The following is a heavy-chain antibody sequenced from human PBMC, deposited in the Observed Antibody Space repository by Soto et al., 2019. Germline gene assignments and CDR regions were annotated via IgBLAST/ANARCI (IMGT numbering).Heavy chain of an antibody. CDR2: IYPGDSDT. CDR1: GYSFTSYW. Sequence: PGESLKISCKGSGYSFTSYWIGWVRQMPGKGLEWMGIIYPGDSDTRYSPSFQGQVTISADKSISTAYLQWSSLKASDTAMYYCASSNLQDIVVVPAAIPGPGVFDIWGQGTMVTVSS. J-gene: IGHJ3*02. CDR3: ASSNLQDIVVVPAAIPGPGVFDI. V-gene: IGHV5-51*01. D-gene: IGHD2-2*01.